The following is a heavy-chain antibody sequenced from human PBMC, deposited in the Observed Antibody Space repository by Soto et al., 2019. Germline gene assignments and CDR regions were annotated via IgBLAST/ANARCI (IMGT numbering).Heavy chain of an antibody. V-gene: IGHV3-33*01. D-gene: IGHD5-12*01. J-gene: IGHJ5*02. CDR3: ARDRATYPVASAQES. Sequence: QVQLVESGGGVVQPGRSLRLSCAASGFIYSTYAMHWVRQAPGKGLECVALIWYDGSNKYYADSVKGRFTISRDNSKNTLYLQMDSLRAEDTAIYYCARDRATYPVASAQESWGQGTLVTVSS. CDR1: GFIYSTYA. CDR2: IWYDGSNK.